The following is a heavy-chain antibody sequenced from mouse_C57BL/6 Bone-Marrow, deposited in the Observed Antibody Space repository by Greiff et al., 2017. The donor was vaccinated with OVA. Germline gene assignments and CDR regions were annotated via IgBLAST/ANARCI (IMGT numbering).Heavy chain of an antibody. Sequence: EVHLVESGGGLVKPGGSLKLSCAASGFTFSDYGMHWVRQAPEKGLEWVAYISSGSSTIYYADTVKGRFTISRDNAKNTLFLQMTSLRSEDTAMYYCARDDYPAWFAYWGQGTLVTVSA. V-gene: IGHV5-17*01. CDR2: ISSGSSTI. J-gene: IGHJ3*01. D-gene: IGHD2-4*01. CDR1: GFTFSDYG. CDR3: ARDDYPAWFAY.